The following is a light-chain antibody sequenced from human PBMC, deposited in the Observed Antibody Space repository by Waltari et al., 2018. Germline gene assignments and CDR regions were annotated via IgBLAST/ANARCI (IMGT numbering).Light chain of an antibody. Sequence: EIVMTQSPATLSVSPGDRATLPCRASQSVSSNFVWYQQKPGQAPRLLIDDAPTRASGIPARFSGSGSGTEFTLTISRLQSEDFAVYRCQQYNNWPRVFGPGTKVDIK. CDR2: DAP. CDR3: QQYNNWPRV. V-gene: IGKV3-15*01. CDR1: QSVSSN. J-gene: IGKJ3*01.